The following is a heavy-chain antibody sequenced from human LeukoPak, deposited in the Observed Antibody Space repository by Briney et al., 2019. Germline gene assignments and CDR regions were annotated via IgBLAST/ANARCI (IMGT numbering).Heavy chain of an antibody. D-gene: IGHD5-18*01. CDR2: IYYSGST. V-gene: IGHV4-39*07. Sequence: SETLSLTCTVSGGSISSSSYYWGWIRQPPGKGLEWIGSIYYSGSTYYNPSLKSRVTISVDTSKNQFSLKLSSVTAADTAVYYCARVDRRGYSYAPFFDYWGQGTLVTVSS. J-gene: IGHJ4*02. CDR3: ARVDRRGYSYAPFFDY. CDR1: GGSISSSSYY.